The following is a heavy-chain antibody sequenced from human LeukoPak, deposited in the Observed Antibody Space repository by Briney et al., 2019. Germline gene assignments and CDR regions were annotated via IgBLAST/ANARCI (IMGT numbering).Heavy chain of an antibody. D-gene: IGHD3-22*01. CDR1: GFSFSNYA. V-gene: IGHV3-23*01. Sequence: PGRSLRLSCVSSGFSFSNYAMSWVRQAPGKGLEWVSSISGSGGSTHYVDSVKGRFTISRDKTKNTLYLQMNSLRAEDTAVYYCAKSSYYDASGYYREFYFDSWGQGTLVTVSS. J-gene: IGHJ4*02. CDR2: ISGSGGST. CDR3: AKSSYYDASGYYREFYFDS.